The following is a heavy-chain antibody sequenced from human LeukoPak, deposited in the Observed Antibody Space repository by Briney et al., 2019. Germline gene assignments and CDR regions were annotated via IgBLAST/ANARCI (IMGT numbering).Heavy chain of an antibody. CDR3: ARVNTAMIQAIDY. D-gene: IGHD5-18*01. V-gene: IGHV4-59*02. J-gene: IGHJ4*02. CDR1: GGSVSSYY. Sequence: SETLSLTCTVSGGSVSSYYWSWIRQPPGKGLEWIGYIYYSGSTNYNPSLKSRVTISVDTSKNQFSLKLSSVTAADTAVYYCARVNTAMIQAIDYWGQGTLVTVSS. CDR2: IYYSGST.